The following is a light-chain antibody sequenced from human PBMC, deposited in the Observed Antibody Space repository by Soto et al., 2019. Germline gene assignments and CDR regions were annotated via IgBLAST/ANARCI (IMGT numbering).Light chain of an antibody. Sequence: DIVMTQSPDSLAVSLGERATINCKSSQNLLYSSNNKNYLAWYQQKPGQPPKLLIYWASTRESGVPDRFSGSGSGTDFPLAITSLQAEDVAVYYCQQYYSTPPTFGQGTKLEIK. CDR2: WAS. CDR1: QNLLYSSNNKNY. CDR3: QQYYSTPPT. V-gene: IGKV4-1*01. J-gene: IGKJ2*01.